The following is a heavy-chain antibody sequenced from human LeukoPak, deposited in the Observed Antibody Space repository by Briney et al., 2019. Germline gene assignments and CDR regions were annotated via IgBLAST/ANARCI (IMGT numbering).Heavy chain of an antibody. Sequence: QPGGSLRLSCAASGFTFSSYGIHWVRQAPGKGLEWVTFIGYDGRNKYYADSVKGRFTISRDNSKNTLYLQMNSLRAEDTAVYYCAKDNAYNYADYWGQGTLVTVSS. V-gene: IGHV3-30*02. CDR2: IGYDGRNK. J-gene: IGHJ4*02. CDR3: AKDNAYNYADY. D-gene: IGHD3-10*01. CDR1: GFTFSSYG.